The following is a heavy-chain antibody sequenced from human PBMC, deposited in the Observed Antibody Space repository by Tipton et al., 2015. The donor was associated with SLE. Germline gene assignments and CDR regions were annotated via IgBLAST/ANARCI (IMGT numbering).Heavy chain of an antibody. Sequence: TLSLTCVVSGYSISSGYYWGWIRQPPGKGLEWVGSIYHGGTHYNPSPKSRVTISVDPSKNQFSLKRSSVTAADTAVHYCARDYGADYYYGGMDVWGQGTTVTVSS. V-gene: IGHV4-38-2*02. CDR3: ARDYGADYYYGGMDV. CDR1: GYSISSGYY. CDR2: IYHGGT. D-gene: IGHD4-17*01. J-gene: IGHJ6*02.